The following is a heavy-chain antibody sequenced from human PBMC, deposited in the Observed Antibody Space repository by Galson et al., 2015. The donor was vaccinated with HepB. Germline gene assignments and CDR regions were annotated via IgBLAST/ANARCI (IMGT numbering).Heavy chain of an antibody. Sequence: SLRLSCAASGFTFSSYGIHWVRQAPGKGLEWVAVISYDGSNKYYADSVKGRFTISRDNSKNTLYLQMNSLRAEDTAVYYCAKGLGYQLLPYYFDYWGQGTLVTVSS. V-gene: IGHV3-30*18. J-gene: IGHJ4*02. D-gene: IGHD2-2*01. CDR3: AKGLGYQLLPYYFDY. CDR1: GFTFSSYG. CDR2: ISYDGSNK.